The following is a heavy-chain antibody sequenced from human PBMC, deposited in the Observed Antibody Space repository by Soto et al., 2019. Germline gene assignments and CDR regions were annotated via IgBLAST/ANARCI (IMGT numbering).Heavy chain of an antibody. CDR2: INHSGST. V-gene: IGHV4-34*01. J-gene: IGHJ6*02. CDR1: GVSFSGYY. D-gene: IGHD5-18*01. Sequence: SETLSLTCAVYGVSFSGYYWSWIRQPPGKGLEWIGEINHSGSTNYNPSLKSRVTISVDTSKNQFSLKLSSVTAADTAVYYCACIFSGGYSYGFYYNGMDVWGQGTTVTVSS. CDR3: ACIFSGGYSYGFYYNGMDV.